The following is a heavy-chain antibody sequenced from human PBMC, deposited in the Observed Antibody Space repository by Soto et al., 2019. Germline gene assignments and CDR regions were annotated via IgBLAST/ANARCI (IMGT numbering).Heavy chain of an antibody. D-gene: IGHD2-2*01. Sequence: SETLSLTCTVSGGSISSGDYYWSWIRQPPGKGLEWIGYIHYSGSTYYNPSLKSRVTISLDTSKSQFSLKLSSVTAADTAVYYCARAPVGNTWYYFDSWGQGTLVTVSS. J-gene: IGHJ4*02. CDR2: IHYSGST. CDR1: GGSISSGDYY. CDR3: ARAPVGNTWYYFDS. V-gene: IGHV4-30-4*01.